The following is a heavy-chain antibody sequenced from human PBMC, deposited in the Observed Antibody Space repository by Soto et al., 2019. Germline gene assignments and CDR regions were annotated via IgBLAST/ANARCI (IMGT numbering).Heavy chain of an antibody. V-gene: IGHV3-48*02. CDR1: GFTFRSYS. D-gene: IGHD3-3*01. CDR2: ISSSSSTR. Sequence: EVQLVESGGGLVQPGGSLRLSCAASGFTFRSYSMNWVRQAPGKGLEWVSYISSSSSTRYYADSVKCRFTISRDIAKNSRYLQMNSLRDEDTAVYYCARDGAGITIFGVIHDYWGQGTLVTVSS. CDR3: ARDGAGITIFGVIHDY. J-gene: IGHJ4*02.